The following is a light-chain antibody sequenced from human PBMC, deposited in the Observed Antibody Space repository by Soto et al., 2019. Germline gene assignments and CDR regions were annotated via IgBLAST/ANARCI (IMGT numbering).Light chain of an antibody. CDR1: QSVNSN. CDR2: GAS. V-gene: IGKV3-15*01. J-gene: IGKJ1*01. Sequence: EIVMTQSPATLSVSPGERATLSCRASQSVNSNLAWYQQKPGQAPRLLIYGASTRATGVPARFSGSGSGTEFILTVSSLQSEDFAVYYCQQYGSSPGTFGQGTKVEIK. CDR3: QQYGSSPGT.